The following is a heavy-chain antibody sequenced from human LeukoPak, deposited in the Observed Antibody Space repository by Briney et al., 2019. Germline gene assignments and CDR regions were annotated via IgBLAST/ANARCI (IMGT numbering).Heavy chain of an antibody. V-gene: IGHV4-39*07. CDR1: GGSISTSNYY. Sequence: SETLSLTCTVSGGSISTSNYYWGWIRQPPGKGLEWIGNIFYSGSTYYSPSLKSRVTISLDTSRNQFSLKLTSVTAADTAVYYCAKEDEWDSSGYDYFDYWGQGTLVTVSS. CDR2: IFYSGST. CDR3: AKEDEWDSSGYDYFDY. D-gene: IGHD3-22*01. J-gene: IGHJ4*02.